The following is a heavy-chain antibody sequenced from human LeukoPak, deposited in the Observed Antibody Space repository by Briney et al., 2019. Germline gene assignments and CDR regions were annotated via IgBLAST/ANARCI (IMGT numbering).Heavy chain of an antibody. Sequence: VASVKVSCKASGYTFTGDYMHWVRQAPGQGHEWMGIINPRGGSTTYAQKFQGRVTMTSDTSTSTVYMELSRLRPEDTAVYYCARAEYSPGLVGKDWFDPWGQGTLVTVSS. CDR3: ARAEYSPGLVGKDWFDP. V-gene: IGHV1-46*01. CDR1: GYTFTGDY. J-gene: IGHJ5*02. CDR2: INPRGGST. D-gene: IGHD1-26*01.